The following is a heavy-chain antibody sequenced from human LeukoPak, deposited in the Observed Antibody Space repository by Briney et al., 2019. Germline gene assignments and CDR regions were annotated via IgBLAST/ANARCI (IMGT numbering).Heavy chain of an antibody. D-gene: IGHD4/OR15-4a*01. Sequence: GESLKISCKGSGYTFTSYWIGWVRQMPGKGLELMGIIYPGDSDTRYSPSFQGQVTISADKSINTAYLQWSSLKASDTAMYYCARRGAMIGGAFDIWGQGTMVTVSS. J-gene: IGHJ3*02. CDR2: IYPGDSDT. CDR3: ARRGAMIGGAFDI. V-gene: IGHV5-51*01. CDR1: GYTFTSYW.